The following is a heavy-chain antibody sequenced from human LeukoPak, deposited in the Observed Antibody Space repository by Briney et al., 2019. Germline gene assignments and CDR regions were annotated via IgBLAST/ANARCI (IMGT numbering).Heavy chain of an antibody. CDR1: GYTFSTYW. Sequence: GGALRHSSSASGYTFSTYWMHWFRHGPGKGQWWVSLINGDGSSRNHAYSVGGRFTISRDNAKNTLYLQRSRLGAEDAAEYYCTRDTFGARDSWGQGTLVTVSS. V-gene: IGHV3-74*01. CDR2: INGDGSSR. CDR3: TRDTFGARDS. D-gene: IGHD3-10*01. J-gene: IGHJ4*02.